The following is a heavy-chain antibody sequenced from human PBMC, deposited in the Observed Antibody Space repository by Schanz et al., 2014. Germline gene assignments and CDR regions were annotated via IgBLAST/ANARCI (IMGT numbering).Heavy chain of an antibody. D-gene: IGHD5-12*01. CDR1: GLTFTSAW. CDR2: LWHDGSKK. CDR3: ARDFHGYGPHLDY. J-gene: IGHJ4*02. V-gene: IGHV3-33*08. Sequence: VHLLESGGGLVKPGGSLRLSCATSGLTFTSAWMSWVRQAPGKGLEWVAILWHDGSKKYYADSVKGRFTVSRDNSKNTLYLQLNSLRAEDTAVYYCARDFHGYGPHLDYWGQGSLVTVSS.